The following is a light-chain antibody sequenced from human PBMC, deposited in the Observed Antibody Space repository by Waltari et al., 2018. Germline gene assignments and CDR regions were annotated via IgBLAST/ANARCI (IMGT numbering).Light chain of an antibody. J-gene: IGLJ2*01. CDR3: AAWDDSLNGPV. Sequence: SVLTQPPSASGTPGQRVTISCSGSSSTIGSNTVNWYQQLPGTAPKLLIYSNKQRPSGVPDRFSGSKSGTSASLAISGLQSEDEADYYCAAWDDSLNGPVFGGGTKLTVL. V-gene: IGLV1-44*01. CDR2: SNK. CDR1: SSTIGSNT.